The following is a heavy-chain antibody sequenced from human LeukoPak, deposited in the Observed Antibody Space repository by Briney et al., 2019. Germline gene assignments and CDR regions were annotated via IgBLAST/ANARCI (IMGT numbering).Heavy chain of an antibody. V-gene: IGHV1-2*02. CDR3: TRESIMGATQYDY. J-gene: IGHJ4*02. CDR1: GYTFTSYG. CDR2: ISPNSGTWINPNSGVT. Sequence: ASVKVSCKASGYTFTSYGISWVRQAPGQGLEWMGWISPNSGTWINPNSGVTNYAQNFQGRVTMTRDTSISTAYMELSGLGSDDTAVYYCTRESIMGATQYDYWGQGTLVTVSS. D-gene: IGHD1-26*01.